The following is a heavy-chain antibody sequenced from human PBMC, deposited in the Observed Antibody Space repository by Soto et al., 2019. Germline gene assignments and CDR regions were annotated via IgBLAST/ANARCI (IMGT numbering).Heavy chain of an antibody. V-gene: IGHV3-30*18. CDR2: ISYDGNNK. Sequence: PGGSLRLSCAASGFSLSNNGMHWVRQAPDKGLEWVAVISYDGNNKYYADSVKGRFTISRDNSKNTVYLEMNNLRAEDTAMYYCAKGGSGNYLTYYYYYGMDVWGQGTTVTVSS. D-gene: IGHD3-22*01. CDR1: GFSLSNNG. CDR3: AKGGSGNYLTYYYYYGMDV. J-gene: IGHJ6*02.